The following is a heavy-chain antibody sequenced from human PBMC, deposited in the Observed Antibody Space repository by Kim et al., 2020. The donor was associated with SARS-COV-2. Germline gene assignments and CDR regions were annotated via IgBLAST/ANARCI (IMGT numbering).Heavy chain of an antibody. V-gene: IGHV6-1*01. Sequence: SQTLSLTCALSGDRVSSNSAVWNWIRPSPSRGLEWLGRTYYRSKWSNDYAVSGKSRITINPDTSKNQFSLQLNSVTPEDTAVYYCARERVAAAGRVFDYWGQGTLVSVSS. CDR2: TYYRSKWSN. J-gene: IGHJ4*02. D-gene: IGHD6-13*01. CDR1: GDRVSSNSAV. CDR3: ARERVAAAGRVFDY.